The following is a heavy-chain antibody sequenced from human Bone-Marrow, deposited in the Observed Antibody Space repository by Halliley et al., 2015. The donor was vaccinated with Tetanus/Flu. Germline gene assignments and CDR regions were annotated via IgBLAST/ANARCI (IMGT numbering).Heavy chain of an antibody. CDR2: IWYDGSNK. V-gene: IGHV3-33*01. D-gene: IGHD3-22*01. CDR3: ARGRHDSSGAFAC. CDR1: GFTFSDYA. Sequence: SLRLSCAASGFTFSDYAMHWVRQAPGKGLEWVSIIWYDGSNKYDEDSLKGRFTISSDNSKNTVYLQMNILRAEDTGIYYCARGRHDSSGAFACWGQGALVTVSS. J-gene: IGHJ1*01.